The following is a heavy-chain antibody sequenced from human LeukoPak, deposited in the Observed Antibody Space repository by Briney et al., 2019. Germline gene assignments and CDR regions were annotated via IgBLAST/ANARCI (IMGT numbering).Heavy chain of an antibody. CDR2: ISGRGGSA. Sequence: GGSLRLSCAASGFTFSSYGMSWVRQAPGKGLEWVSAISGRGGSAYYAECVKGRFTISRDNSRNTLYLQMNSLRAEDTAVYYCAPKYGSGSYYNVLVDYWGQGTLVTVSS. CDR3: APKYGSGSYYNVLVDY. J-gene: IGHJ4*02. D-gene: IGHD3-10*01. V-gene: IGHV3-23*01. CDR1: GFTFSSYG.